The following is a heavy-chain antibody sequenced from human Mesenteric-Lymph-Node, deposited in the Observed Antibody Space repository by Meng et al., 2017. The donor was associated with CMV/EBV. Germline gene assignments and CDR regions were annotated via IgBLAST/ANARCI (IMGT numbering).Heavy chain of an antibody. V-gene: IGHV3-21*01. CDR3: ARVIGSYPIYYFDY. CDR2: ISSSSVYI. D-gene: IGHD3-10*01. Sequence: GGSLRLSCAASGFSFNSYSMNWVRQAPGKGLEWVSSISSSSVYIYYADSVKGRFTISRDNAKSSLYLLMNSLRAEDTAVYYCARVIGSYPIYYFDYWGHGTLVTVSS. CDR1: GFSFNSYS. J-gene: IGHJ4*01.